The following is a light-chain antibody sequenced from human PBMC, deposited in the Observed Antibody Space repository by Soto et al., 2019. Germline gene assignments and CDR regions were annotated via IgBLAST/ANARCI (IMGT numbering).Light chain of an antibody. CDR2: GAS. Sequence: ILLTQSPATLSVSPGERVTLSCRASQSISTKLGWYQQRPGQAPRLLIYGASTRATGIPARFSGSGSVTEFTLTIISLQSEDFAVYYCQPYYSWRRISLGQGTRLEIK. CDR1: QSISTK. V-gene: IGKV3-15*01. CDR3: QPYYSWRRIS. J-gene: IGKJ5*01.